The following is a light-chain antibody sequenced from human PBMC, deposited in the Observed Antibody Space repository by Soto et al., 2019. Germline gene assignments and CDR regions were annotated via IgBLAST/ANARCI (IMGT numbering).Light chain of an antibody. J-gene: IGLJ3*02. CDR1: SSNVEGNY. CDR2: RTY. Sequence: QSVLTQPPSASGTPGQRVTISCSGSSSNVEGNYVHWYRHVPGTAPKLLIYRTYQRPSGVPDRFSGSKSGTSGSLAISGLRSEDEADYYCLVWDDILTGWVFGGGTKLTVL. V-gene: IGLV1-47*01. CDR3: LVWDDILTGWV.